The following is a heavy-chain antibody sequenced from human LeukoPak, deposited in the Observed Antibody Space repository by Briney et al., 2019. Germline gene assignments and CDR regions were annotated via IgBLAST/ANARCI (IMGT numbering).Heavy chain of an antibody. CDR2: ISGSGGNT. V-gene: IGHV3-23*01. D-gene: IGHD2-21*01. Sequence: GESLRLSCAASGFTFSSYAMSWVRQAPGKGLEWVSGISGSGGNTFYADSVKGRFTISRDNSKNTLYLQMNSLRAEDTTVYYCAKENGAAVISHFDYWGQGTLVTVSS. CDR1: GFTFSSYA. J-gene: IGHJ4*02. CDR3: AKENGAAVISHFDY.